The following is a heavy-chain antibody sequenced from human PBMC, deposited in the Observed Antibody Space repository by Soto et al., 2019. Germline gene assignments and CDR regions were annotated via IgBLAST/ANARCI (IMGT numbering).Heavy chain of an antibody. CDR2: IYYRGTT. J-gene: IGHJ4*01. V-gene: IGHV4-31*03. CDR1: GDSIGRSGYY. D-gene: IGHD5-18*01. Sequence: SETLSLTCTVSGDSIGRSGYYWSWIRQPPGKGLEWIGYIYYRGTTYYNSSLKSRVTISSDTSKNQFSLKLNSVTDADTAVYCYANAYNRWLWAYWSRGTLVLVSS. CDR3: ANAYNRWLWAY.